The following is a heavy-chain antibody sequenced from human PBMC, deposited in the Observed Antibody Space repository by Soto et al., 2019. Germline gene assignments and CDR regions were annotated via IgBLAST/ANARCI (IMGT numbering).Heavy chain of an antibody. D-gene: IGHD3-3*01. CDR2: IYYSGST. CDR1: GGSISSYY. CDR3: ARLYYDFWSGYYQGPSDY. J-gene: IGHJ4*02. V-gene: IGHV4-59*01. Sequence: SETLSLTCTVSGGSISSYYWSWIRQPPGKGLEWIGYIYYSGSTNYNPSLKSRVTIPVDTSKNQFSLKLSSVTAADTAVYYCARLYYDFWSGYYQGPSDYWGQGTLVTVSS.